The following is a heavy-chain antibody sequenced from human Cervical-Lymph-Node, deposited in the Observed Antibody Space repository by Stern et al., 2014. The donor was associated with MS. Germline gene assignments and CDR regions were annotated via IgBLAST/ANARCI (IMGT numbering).Heavy chain of an antibody. J-gene: IGHJ4*02. CDR3: ARPKDSGDFKN. V-gene: IGHV5-51*03. D-gene: IGHD4-17*01. Sequence: VQLVQSGAEVKKPGESLKISCQGSGYSFTSYCIGLGRQMPRKGLAWMGNILPGDSDPRYSPSFQGKVTISADKSIRTAYLQWSSLKASDTAMYYCARPKDSGDFKNWGQGTLVTVSS. CDR2: ILPGDSDP. CDR1: GYSFTSYC.